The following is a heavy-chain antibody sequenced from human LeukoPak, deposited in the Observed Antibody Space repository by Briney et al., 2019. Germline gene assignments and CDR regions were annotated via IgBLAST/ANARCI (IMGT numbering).Heavy chain of an antibody. CDR2: IYYSGST. D-gene: IGHD4-11*01. CDR1: GGSISSYY. CDR3: ARAPLYSNYYFDY. J-gene: IGHJ4*02. Sequence: PSETLSLTCTVSGGSISSYYWSWIRQHPGKGLEWIGYIYYSGSTYYNPSLKSRVTISVDTSKNQFSLKLSSVTAADTAVYYCARAPLYSNYYFDYWGQGTLVTVSS. V-gene: IGHV4-59*06.